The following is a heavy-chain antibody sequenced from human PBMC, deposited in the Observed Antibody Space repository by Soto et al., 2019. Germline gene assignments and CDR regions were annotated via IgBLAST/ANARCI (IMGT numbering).Heavy chain of an antibody. J-gene: IGHJ4*02. V-gene: IGHV3-48*02. CDR1: GFTFSSYS. D-gene: IGHD3-22*01. Sequence: GGSLRLSCAASGFTFSSYSMNWVRQAPGKGLEWVSYISSSSNTIYYADSVKGRFTISRDNAKNSLYLQMNSLRDEDTAVYYCAREEYYDSSGYFPPYFDYWGQGTLVTVSS. CDR3: AREEYYDSSGYFPPYFDY. CDR2: ISSSSNTI.